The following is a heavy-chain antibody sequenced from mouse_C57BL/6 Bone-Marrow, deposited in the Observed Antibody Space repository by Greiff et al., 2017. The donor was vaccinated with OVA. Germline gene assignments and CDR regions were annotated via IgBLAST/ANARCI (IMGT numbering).Heavy chain of an antibody. D-gene: IGHD1-1*01. J-gene: IGHJ2*01. CDR1: GFNIKDAY. CDR2: IDPENGDT. Sequence: VQLQQSGAELVRPGASVKLSCTASGFNIKDAYMPWVKQRPEQGLEWIGWIDPENGDTYYVSKFQGMATMTADTSSNTAYLQRSSLTSEDTAVYCGTHYGKGYWGQGTTLTVSS. V-gene: IGHV14-4*01. CDR3: THYGKGY.